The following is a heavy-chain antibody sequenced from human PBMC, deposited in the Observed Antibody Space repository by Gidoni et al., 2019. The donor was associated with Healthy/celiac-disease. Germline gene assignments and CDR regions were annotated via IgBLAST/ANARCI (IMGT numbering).Heavy chain of an antibody. Sequence: QVQLQESGPGLVKPSETLSLTCTVSGGSISSYYWSWIRQPPGKGLEWIGYIYYRGSTNYNPSLKSRVTISVDTSKNQFSLKLSSVTAADTAVYYCARDSPFYGSGSYFYYGMDVWGQGTTVTVSS. J-gene: IGHJ6*02. CDR3: ARDSPFYGSGSYFYYGMDV. V-gene: IGHV4-59*01. CDR1: GGSISSYY. CDR2: IYYRGST. D-gene: IGHD3-10*01.